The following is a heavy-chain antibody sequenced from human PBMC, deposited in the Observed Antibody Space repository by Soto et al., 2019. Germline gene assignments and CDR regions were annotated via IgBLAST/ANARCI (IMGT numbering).Heavy chain of an antibody. D-gene: IGHD3-10*01. CDR1: GGSISSYY. J-gene: IGHJ6*02. V-gene: IGHV4-59*08. Sequence: QVQLQESGPGLVKPSETLSLSCTVSGGSISSYYWSWFRQSPGKRMEWIGYVHHSWGSSYNPSLPSRVAISLVTSKSQFSLKVTSGTATDTAVYYCARQGFGPLHGLVDVWGQGTTVTVSS. CDR2: VHHSWGS. CDR3: ARQGFGPLHGLVDV.